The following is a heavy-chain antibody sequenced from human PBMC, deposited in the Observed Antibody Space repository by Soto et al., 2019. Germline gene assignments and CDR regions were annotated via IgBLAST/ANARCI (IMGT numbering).Heavy chain of an antibody. CDR2: IIPIFGTA. J-gene: IGHJ6*02. V-gene: IGHV1-69*01. Sequence: QVQLVQSGAEVKKPGSSVKVSCKASGGTFSSYAISWVRQAPGQGLEWMGGIIPIFGTANYAQKFQGRVTITADESTSTAYRELSSLRSEDTAVYYCALGSGNRKGYYYYGMDVWGQGTTVTVSS. D-gene: IGHD3-10*01. CDR1: GGTFSSYA. CDR3: ALGSGNRKGYYYYGMDV.